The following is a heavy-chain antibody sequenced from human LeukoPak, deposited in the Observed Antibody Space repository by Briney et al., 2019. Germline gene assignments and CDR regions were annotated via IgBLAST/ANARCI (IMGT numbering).Heavy chain of an antibody. V-gene: IGHV3-30*04. CDR3: AKELEVWGYSYFFGLDY. Sequence: GRSLRLSCAASGFTFSSYAMHWVRQAPGKGLEWVAVISYDGSNKYYADSVKGRFTISRDNSKNTLYLQMNSLRAEDTAVYYCAKELEVWGYSYFFGLDYWGQGTLVTVSS. J-gene: IGHJ4*02. D-gene: IGHD5-18*01. CDR1: GFTFSSYA. CDR2: ISYDGSNK.